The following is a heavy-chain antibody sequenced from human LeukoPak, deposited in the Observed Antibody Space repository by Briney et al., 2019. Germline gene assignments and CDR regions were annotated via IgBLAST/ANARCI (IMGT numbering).Heavy chain of an antibody. Sequence: SETLSLTCAVYGGSFSGYYWSRIRQPPGKGLEWIGEINHSGSTKYNPSLKRRVTISADTSKNQFSLKLSSVTAADTAVYYCARRRYYGSGSYRYFDYWGQGTLVTVSS. CDR3: ARRRYYGSGSYRYFDY. CDR1: GGSFSGYY. V-gene: IGHV4-34*01. J-gene: IGHJ4*02. D-gene: IGHD3-10*01. CDR2: INHSGST.